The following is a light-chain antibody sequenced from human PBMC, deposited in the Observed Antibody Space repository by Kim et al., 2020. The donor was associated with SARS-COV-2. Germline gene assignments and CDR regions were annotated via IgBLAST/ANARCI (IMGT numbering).Light chain of an antibody. Sequence: SVTIPCTGTSRDVGGYNSVSWYQQHPGKAPKLMIYDVSKRPSGVPDRFSGSKSGNTASLTISGLQAEDEADYYCCSYAGSYTFYVVFGGGTQLTVL. J-gene: IGLJ2*01. CDR2: DVS. CDR1: SRDVGGYNS. V-gene: IGLV2-11*01. CDR3: CSYAGSYTFYVV.